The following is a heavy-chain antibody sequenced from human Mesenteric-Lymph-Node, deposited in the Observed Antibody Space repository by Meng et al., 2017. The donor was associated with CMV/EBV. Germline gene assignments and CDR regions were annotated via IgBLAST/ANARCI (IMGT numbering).Heavy chain of an antibody. CDR2: IHYSGSA. J-gene: IGHJ4*02. Sequence: SETLSLTCTVSGGSINNYYWSWIRQPPGKGLEWIGYIHYSGSANYNSSLKSRVTISIDTSKNQFSLKLRSVTAADTAVYYCAKDVVDGSGKGYWGQGTLVTVFS. V-gene: IGHV4-59*01. D-gene: IGHD3-10*01. CDR3: AKDVVDGSGKGY. CDR1: GGSINNYY.